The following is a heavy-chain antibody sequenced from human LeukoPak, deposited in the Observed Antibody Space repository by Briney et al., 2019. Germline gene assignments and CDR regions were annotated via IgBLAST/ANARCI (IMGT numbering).Heavy chain of an antibody. J-gene: IGHJ4*02. CDR1: GGSISSYY. Sequence: SETLSLTCTVSGGSISSYYWSWIRQPPGKGLEWIGYIYYSGSTNYNPSLKSRVTISVDTSKNQFSLKLNSVTAADTAVYYCATEYYYGSSGYYPFDYWGQGTLVTVSS. V-gene: IGHV4-59*12. CDR2: IYYSGST. D-gene: IGHD3-22*01. CDR3: ATEYYYGSSGYYPFDY.